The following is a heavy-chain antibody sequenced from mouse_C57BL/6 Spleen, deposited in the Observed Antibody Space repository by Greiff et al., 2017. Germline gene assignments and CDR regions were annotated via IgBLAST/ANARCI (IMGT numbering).Heavy chain of an antibody. V-gene: IGHV7-3*01. Sequence: EVQLVESGGGLVQPGGSLSLSCAASGFTFTDYYMSWVRQPPGKALEWLGFIRNKANGYTTEYSASVKGRFTISRDNSQSILYLQMNALRAEDSATYYCAGHSSGYVDYWGQGTTLTVST. CDR1: GFTFTDYY. D-gene: IGHD3-1*01. CDR3: AGHSSGYVDY. CDR2: IRNKANGYTT. J-gene: IGHJ2*01.